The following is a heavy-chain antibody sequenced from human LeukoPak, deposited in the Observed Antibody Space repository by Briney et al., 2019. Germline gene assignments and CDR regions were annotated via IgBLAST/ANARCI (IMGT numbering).Heavy chain of an antibody. Sequence: SETLSLTCAVYGGSFSGYYWSWIRQPPGKGLEWFGEINHSGSTNYNPSLKSRVTISVDTSKNQFSLKLSSVTAADTAVYYCASASYYDSSGYYTSWGQGTLVTVSS. CDR3: ASASYYDSSGYYTS. J-gene: IGHJ5*02. D-gene: IGHD3-22*01. V-gene: IGHV4-34*01. CDR2: INHSGST. CDR1: GGSFSGYY.